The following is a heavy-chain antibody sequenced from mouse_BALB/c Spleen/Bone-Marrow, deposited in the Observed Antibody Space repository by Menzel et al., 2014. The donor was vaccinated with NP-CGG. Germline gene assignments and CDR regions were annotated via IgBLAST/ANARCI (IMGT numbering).Heavy chain of an antibody. Sequence: EVMLVESGGGLVQPGGSLKLSCAASGFPFSSYGMSWVRQTPDKRLELVATINSNGGSTYYPDSVKGRFTISRDNAKNTLYLQMSSLKSEDSAMFYCARGRTYYYGMDYWGQGTSVTVSS. J-gene: IGHJ4*01. CDR2: INSNGGST. CDR1: GFPFSSYG. V-gene: IGHV5-6-3*01. CDR3: ARGRTYYYGMDY.